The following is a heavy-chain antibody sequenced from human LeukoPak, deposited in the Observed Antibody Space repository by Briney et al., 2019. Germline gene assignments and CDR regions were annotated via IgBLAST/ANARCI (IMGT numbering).Heavy chain of an antibody. J-gene: IGHJ6*03. V-gene: IGHV3-48*01. CDR1: GFTVSSNY. Sequence: PGGSLRLSCAASGFTVSSNYMSWVRQAPGKGLEWVSYISSGSSTIYYADSVKGRFTFSRDNAKNSLYLQMDSLRAEDTAVYYCARGTYYYYYMDVWGKGTTVTVSS. CDR3: ARGTYYYYYMDV. CDR2: ISSGSSTI.